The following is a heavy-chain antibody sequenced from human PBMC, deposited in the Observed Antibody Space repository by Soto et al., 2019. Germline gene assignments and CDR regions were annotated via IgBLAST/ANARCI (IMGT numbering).Heavy chain of an antibody. CDR3: TTDRDLQPD. CDR2: IWYDGSNK. D-gene: IGHD2-2*01. CDR1: GFTFSSYG. Sequence: PGGSLRLSCAASGFTFSSYGIHWVRQAPGKGLEWVGIIWYDGSNKYYADSVKGRFTISRDSSKNTVYLQMNSLKTEDTAVYYCTTDRDLQPDWGQGT. V-gene: IGHV3-33*01. J-gene: IGHJ4*02.